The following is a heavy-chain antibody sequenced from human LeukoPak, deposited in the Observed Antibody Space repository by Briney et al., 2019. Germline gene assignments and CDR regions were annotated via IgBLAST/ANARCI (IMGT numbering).Heavy chain of an antibody. CDR2: IIPIFGTA. J-gene: IGHJ6*03. CDR3: ARGVVPAATQASFYYYYYMDV. D-gene: IGHD2-2*01. V-gene: IGHV1-69*05. CDR1: GGTFSSYA. Sequence: ASVKVSCKASGGTFSSYAISWVRQAPGQGLEWMGGIIPIFGTANYAQKFQGRVTITTDESTSTAYTELSSLRSEDTAVYYCARGVVPAATQASFYYYYYMDVWGKGTTVTVSS.